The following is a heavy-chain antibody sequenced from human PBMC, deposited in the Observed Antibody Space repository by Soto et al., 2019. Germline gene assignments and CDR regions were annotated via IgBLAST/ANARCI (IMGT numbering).Heavy chain of an antibody. J-gene: IGHJ6*03. D-gene: IGHD2-2*01. CDR3: ASEDIVVVPAALPPDYYYYMDV. CDR2: ISSSSSYI. Sequence: VQLVESGGGLVKPGGSLRLSCAASGFTFSSYSMNWVRQAPGKGLEWVSSISSSSSYIYYADSVKGRFTISRDNAKNSLYLQMNSLRAEDTAVYYCASEDIVVVPAALPPDYYYYMDVWGKGTTVTVSS. CDR1: GFTFSSYS. V-gene: IGHV3-21*01.